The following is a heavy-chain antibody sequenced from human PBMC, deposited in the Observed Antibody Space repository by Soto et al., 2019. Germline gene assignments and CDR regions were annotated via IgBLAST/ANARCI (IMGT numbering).Heavy chain of an antibody. CDR1: GYTVTSYS. CDR3: ARKGGMDV. J-gene: IGHJ6*02. V-gene: IGHV1-46*01. Sequence: ASVKVSCKASGYTVTSYSIHWVRQAPGQGLEWMGIINPSGGSTSYAQRFQGRVTMTRDTSTSTVYMELSSLRSEDTAVYYCARKGGMDVWGQGTTVTVSS. CDR2: INPSGGST.